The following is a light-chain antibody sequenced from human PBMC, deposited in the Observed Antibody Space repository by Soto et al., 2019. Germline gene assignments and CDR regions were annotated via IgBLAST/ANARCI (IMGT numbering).Light chain of an antibody. Sequence: EVVLTQSPGTLSLSPGERATLSCRASRTVDGNYLAWYHQQPGQAPRLLIHSASTSAAGITQRFCARGAAAAFTTTISRRQPEDAAVYYCHQYSDSRRTFGPGTKVEIK. J-gene: IGKJ1*01. CDR3: HQYSDSRRT. CDR1: RTVDGNY. CDR2: SAS. V-gene: IGKV3-20*01.